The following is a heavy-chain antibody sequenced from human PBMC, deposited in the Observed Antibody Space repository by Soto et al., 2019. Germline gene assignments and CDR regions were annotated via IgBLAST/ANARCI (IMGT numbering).Heavy chain of an antibody. CDR3: ARDRYNWNYDYYYGMDV. D-gene: IGHD1-20*01. CDR1: GGSISSSNW. V-gene: IGHV4-4*02. J-gene: IGHJ6*02. CDR2: IFHSGST. Sequence: QVQLQESGPGLVKPSGTLSLTCAVSGGSISSSNWWSWVRQPPGQGPAWMGEIFHSGSTNYNPSLKIRVTISVDKSKNQFSLKLSSVTAADTAVYYCARDRYNWNYDYYYGMDVWGQGTTVTVSS.